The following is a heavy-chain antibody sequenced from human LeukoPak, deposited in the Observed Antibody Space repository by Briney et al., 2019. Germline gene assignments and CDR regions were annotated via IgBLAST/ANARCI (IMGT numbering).Heavy chain of an antibody. V-gene: IGHV1-18*01. CDR2: ISAYNANT. Sequence: ASVTVSCKASGYTFTSYGISWVRQAPGQGLEWMGWISAYNANTNYAQKLQGRVTMTTDTSTSTAYMEVRSLRSDDTAVYYCARWLAEIGNGFDYWGQGTLVTVSS. J-gene: IGHJ4*02. D-gene: IGHD2-8*01. CDR3: ARWLAEIGNGFDY. CDR1: GYTFTSYG.